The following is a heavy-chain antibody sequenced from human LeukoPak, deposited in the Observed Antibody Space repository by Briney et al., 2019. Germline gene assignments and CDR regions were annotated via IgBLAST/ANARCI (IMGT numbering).Heavy chain of an antibody. CDR3: ARDDDQWQLVVGTLVW. Sequence: ASVKVSFTASGYTFTSYYMHWVRQAPGQGLEWMGIINPSGGSTSYAQKFQGRVTMTRDTSTSTVYMELSSLRSEDTAVYYCARDDDQWQLVVGTLVWWGQGTLVTVSS. CDR2: INPSGGST. V-gene: IGHV1-46*01. D-gene: IGHD6-6*01. J-gene: IGHJ4*02. CDR1: GYTFTSYY.